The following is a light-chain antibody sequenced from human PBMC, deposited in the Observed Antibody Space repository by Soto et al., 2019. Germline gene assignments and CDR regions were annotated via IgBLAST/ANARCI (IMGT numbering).Light chain of an antibody. Sequence: QSALTQPPSASGSPGQSVTISCTGSGSDVGFYSYVSWYQQHPGKVPKLIIYEVTKRPSGVPDRFSGSKSGSTASLTVSGLQAEDEADYYCSSYTSSSTLDVVFGGGTKLTVL. CDR3: SSYTSSSTLDVV. CDR2: EVT. CDR1: GSDVGFYSY. J-gene: IGLJ2*01. V-gene: IGLV2-8*01.